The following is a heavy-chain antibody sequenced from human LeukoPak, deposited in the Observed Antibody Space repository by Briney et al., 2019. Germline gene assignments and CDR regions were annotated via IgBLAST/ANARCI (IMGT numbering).Heavy chain of an antibody. D-gene: IGHD6-13*01. Sequence: SETLSLTCTVSGGSISSGGYYWSWIRQHPGKGLEWIGYIYYSGSTYYNPALKSRVTISVDTSKNQFSLKLSSVTAADTAVYYCARVDSSRIDWYFDLWGRGTLVTVSS. V-gene: IGHV4-31*03. J-gene: IGHJ2*01. CDR2: IYYSGST. CDR3: ARVDSSRIDWYFDL. CDR1: GGSISSGGYY.